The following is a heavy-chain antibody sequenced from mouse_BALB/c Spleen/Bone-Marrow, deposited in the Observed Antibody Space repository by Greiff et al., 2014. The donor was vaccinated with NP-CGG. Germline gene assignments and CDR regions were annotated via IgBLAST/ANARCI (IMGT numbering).Heavy chain of an antibody. D-gene: IGHD1-1*01. CDR1: GYTFASYT. CDR3: SRETPYYGSTYWYFDV. V-gene: IGHV1-4*01. J-gene: IGHJ1*01. CDR2: INPSSGYT. Sequence: QVQLQQSGAELARPGASVKMSCKASGYTFASYTMHWVKQRPGQGLEWIGYINPSSGYTNYNQKFKDKATLTADKSSSTAYMQLSSLTSEDSAVYYCSRETPYYGSTYWYFDVWGAGTMVTVSS.